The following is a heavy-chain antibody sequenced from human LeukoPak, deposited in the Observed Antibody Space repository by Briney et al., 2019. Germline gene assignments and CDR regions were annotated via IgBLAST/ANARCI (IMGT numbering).Heavy chain of an antibody. Sequence: ASVKVSCKASGGTFSSYAISWVRQAPGQGLEWMGGIIPIFGTANYAQKFQGRVTITTDESTSTAYMELSSLRSGDTAVYYCARDAHFGEFLEWLAFDYWGQGTLVTVSS. D-gene: IGHD3-3*01. CDR3: ARDAHFGEFLEWLAFDY. CDR2: IIPIFGTA. V-gene: IGHV1-69*05. J-gene: IGHJ4*02. CDR1: GGTFSSYA.